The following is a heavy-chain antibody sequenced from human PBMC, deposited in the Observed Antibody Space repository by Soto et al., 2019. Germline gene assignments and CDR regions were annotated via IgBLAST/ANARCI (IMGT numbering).Heavy chain of an antibody. D-gene: IGHD3-10*01. V-gene: IGHV4-34*01. CDR1: GGSFSGYY. CDR2: INHSGST. Sequence: SETLSLTCAVYGGSFSGYYWSWIRQPPGKGLEWIGEINHSGSTNYYPSLKSRVTISVDTSKNQFSLKLSSVTAADTAVYYCAGGVLLWFGELSHGMDVWGQGTTVTVSS. CDR3: AGGVLLWFGELSHGMDV. J-gene: IGHJ6*02.